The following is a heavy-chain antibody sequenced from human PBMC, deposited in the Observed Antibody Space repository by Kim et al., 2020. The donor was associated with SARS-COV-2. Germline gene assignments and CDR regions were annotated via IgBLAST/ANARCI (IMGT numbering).Heavy chain of an antibody. Sequence: SVKVSCKASGGTFSSYAISWVRQAPGQGLEWMGRIIPILGIANYAQKFQGRVTITADKSTSTAYMELSSLRSEDTAVYYCASYYYDSSGYFHRTAPRGIGWFDPWGQGTLVTVSS. CDR2: IIPILGIA. CDR1: GGTFSSYA. CDR3: ASYYYDSSGYFHRTAPRGIGWFDP. D-gene: IGHD3-22*01. V-gene: IGHV1-69*04. J-gene: IGHJ5*02.